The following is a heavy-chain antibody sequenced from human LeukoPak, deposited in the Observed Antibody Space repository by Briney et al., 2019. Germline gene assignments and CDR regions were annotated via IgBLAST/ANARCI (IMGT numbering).Heavy chain of an antibody. V-gene: IGHV3-7*01. CDR3: ARHLRSSTFSNYYGLDV. D-gene: IGHD2/OR15-2a*01. CDR1: GFSVSNAW. CDR2: INKDGGEE. J-gene: IGHJ6*01. Sequence: GGSLRLSCAASGFSVSNAWMRWVRQSPGKGLEWVTNINKDGGEEYYVDSVRGRFTISRDIARNSVNLQMNSLRVEDTAVYYCARHLRSSTFSNYYGLDVWRQRTTVPLPS.